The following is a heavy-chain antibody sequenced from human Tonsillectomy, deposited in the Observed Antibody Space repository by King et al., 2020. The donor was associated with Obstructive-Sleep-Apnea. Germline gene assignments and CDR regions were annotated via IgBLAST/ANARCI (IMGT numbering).Heavy chain of an antibody. V-gene: IGHV3-30*18. CDR2: ISYDGSNK. CDR3: AKAPYYDILTGYWGDYYYYGLDV. J-gene: IGHJ6*02. CDR1: GFTFSNYG. Sequence: VQLVESGGGVVQPGRSLRLSCEASGFTFSNYGMHWVRQAPGKGLEWVAVISYDGSNKYYADSVKGRFTISRDNSKNTLYLQMNSLSIEDTAVYYCAKAPYYDILTGYWGDYYYYGLDVWGQGTTVTVSS. D-gene: IGHD3-9*01.